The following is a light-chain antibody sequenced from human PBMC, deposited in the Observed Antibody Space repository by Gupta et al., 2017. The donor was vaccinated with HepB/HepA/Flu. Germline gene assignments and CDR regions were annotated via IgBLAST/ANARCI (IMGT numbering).Light chain of an antibody. V-gene: IGKV3-15*01. CDR2: DAY. J-gene: IGKJ1*01. Sequence: EIVMTQSPATLLVSPGEGATLSCRAIHDIHNNVAWYQQKPGQAPRLLIHDAYTRATGIPARFRGGGSGTKFTLTISSLQSQDFAVYFCQQYEKWPPWTFGQGTKVEV. CDR1: HDIHNN. CDR3: QQYEKWPPWT.